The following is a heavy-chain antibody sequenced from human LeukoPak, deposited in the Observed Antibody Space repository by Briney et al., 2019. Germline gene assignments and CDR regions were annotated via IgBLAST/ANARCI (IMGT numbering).Heavy chain of an antibody. CDR1: GFTVSSNH. J-gene: IGHJ4*02. V-gene: IGHV3-66*01. CDR2: IYSGGYSGGGP. Sequence: GGSLRLSCAVSGFTVSSNHMNWVRQAPGKGLEWVSVIYSGGYSGGGPFYADSVTGRFTTSSDSSKNTLFLQMNSLRAEDTAVYYCARDVYGDGYNSFDYWGLGILVTVSS. D-gene: IGHD5-24*01. CDR3: ARDVYGDGYNSFDY.